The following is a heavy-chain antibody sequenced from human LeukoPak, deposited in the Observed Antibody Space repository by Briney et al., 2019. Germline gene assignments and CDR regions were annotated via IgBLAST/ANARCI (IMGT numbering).Heavy chain of an antibody. CDR3: ASRPVVVTANVYYYYGMDV. J-gene: IGHJ6*02. V-gene: IGHV1-69*13. D-gene: IGHD2-21*02. CDR2: IIPIFGTA. CDR1: GGTFSSCA. Sequence: SVKVSCKASGGTFSSCAISWVRQAPGQGLEWMGGIIPIFGTANYAQKFQGRVTITADESTSTAYMELSSLRSEDTAVYYCASRPVVVTANVYYYYGMDVWGQGTTVTVSS.